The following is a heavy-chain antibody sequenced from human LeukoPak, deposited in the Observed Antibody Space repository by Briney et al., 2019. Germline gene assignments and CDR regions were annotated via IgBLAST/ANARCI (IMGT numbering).Heavy chain of an antibody. D-gene: IGHD3-9*01. V-gene: IGHV1-69*05. CDR2: IIPIFGTA. CDR1: GGAFSSYA. CDR3: AREGHYDILTGGSPFDY. J-gene: IGHJ4*02. Sequence: ASVKVSCKASGGAFSSYAISWVRQAPGQGLEWMGGIIPIFGTANYAQKFQGRVTITTDESTSTAYMELSSLRSEDTAVYYCAREGHYDILTGGSPFDYWGQGTLVTVSS.